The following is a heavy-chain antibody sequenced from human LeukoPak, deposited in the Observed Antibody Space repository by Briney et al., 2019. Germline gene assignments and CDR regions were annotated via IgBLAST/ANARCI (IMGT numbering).Heavy chain of an antibody. V-gene: IGHV3-73*01. CDR3: TRQGDHSGYSYDA. Sequence: PGGSLRLSCAASGFTFSGSAMHWVRQASGKGLEWVGRIRSKANSYATAYAASVKGRFTISRDDSKNTAYLQMNSLKTEDTAVYYCTRQGDHSGYSYDAWGQGTLVTVSS. CDR1: GFTFSGSA. J-gene: IGHJ5*02. CDR2: IRSKANSYAT. D-gene: IGHD5-18*01.